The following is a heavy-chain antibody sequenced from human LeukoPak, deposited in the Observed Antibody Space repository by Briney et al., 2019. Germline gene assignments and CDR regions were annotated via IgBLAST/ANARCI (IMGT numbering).Heavy chain of an antibody. V-gene: IGHV3-7*01. CDR1: GGSISSYY. CDR3: ARDPAAAGYRGYFQH. J-gene: IGHJ1*01. D-gene: IGHD6-13*01. CDR2: IKQDGSEK. Sequence: PSETLSLTCTVSGGSISSYYWSWVRQAPGKGLEWVANIKQDGSEKYYVDSEKGRFTISRDNAKNSLYLQMNSLRAEDTAVYYCARDPAAAGYRGYFQHWGQGTLVTVSS.